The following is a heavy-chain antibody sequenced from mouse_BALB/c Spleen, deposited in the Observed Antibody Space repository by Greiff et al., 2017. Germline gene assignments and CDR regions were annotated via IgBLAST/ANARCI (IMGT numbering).Heavy chain of an antibody. CDR2: IDPENGDT. J-gene: IGHJ4*01. CDR1: GYTFTSYW. CDR3: NAEGD. Sequence: EVQLQQPGAELVRPGASVKLSCKASGYTFTSYWMNWVKQRPEQGLEWIGWIDPENGDTEYAPKFQGKATMTADTSSNTAYLQLSSLTSEDTALYYCNAEGDWGQGTSVTVSS. V-gene: IGHV14-4*02.